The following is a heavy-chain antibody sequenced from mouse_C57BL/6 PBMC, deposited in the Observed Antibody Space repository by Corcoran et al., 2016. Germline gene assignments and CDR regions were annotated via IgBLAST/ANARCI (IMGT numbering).Heavy chain of an antibody. D-gene: IGHD1-1*01. CDR2: IYPGDGDT. CDR3: ARNYGRSYLYFDV. J-gene: IGHJ1*03. V-gene: IGHV1-80*01. Sequence: QVQLQQSGAELVKPGASVKISCKASGYAFSSYWMNWVKQRPGKGLEWIGQIYPGDGDTNYNGKFKGKATLTADKSSSTAYMQLSSLTSEDSAVYFCARNYGRSYLYFDVWGTGTTVTVSS. CDR1: GYAFSSYW.